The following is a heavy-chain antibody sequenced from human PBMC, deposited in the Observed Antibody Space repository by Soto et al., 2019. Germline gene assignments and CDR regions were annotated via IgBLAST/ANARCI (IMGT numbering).Heavy chain of an antibody. CDR3: ARVSDIVTTIPGVFDY. J-gene: IGHJ4*02. Sequence: PSETLSLTCTVSGASISSGGYSWSWIRQPPGKGLEWVGYIYHNGNTYYSPSLKSRVTISVDRSKNQFSLTLSSVTAADTATYYCARVSDIVTTIPGVFDYWGQGTLVTVSS. CDR1: GASISSGGYS. D-gene: IGHD5-12*01. CDR2: IYHNGNT. V-gene: IGHV4-30-2*01.